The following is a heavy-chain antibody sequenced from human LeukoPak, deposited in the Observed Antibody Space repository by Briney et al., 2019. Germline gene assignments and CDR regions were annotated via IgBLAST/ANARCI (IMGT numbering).Heavy chain of an antibody. CDR3: ARDGGASYY. CDR1: GFTFSSYE. CDR2: ISSSGSTI. V-gene: IGHV3-48*03. Sequence: GGSLRLSCAASGFTFSSYEMNWVRQAPGRGLEWVSYISSSGSTIYYADSVKGRFTISRDNAKNSLYLQMNSLRAEDKAVHYCARDGGASYYWGQGTLVTVSS. D-gene: IGHD3-16*01. J-gene: IGHJ4*02.